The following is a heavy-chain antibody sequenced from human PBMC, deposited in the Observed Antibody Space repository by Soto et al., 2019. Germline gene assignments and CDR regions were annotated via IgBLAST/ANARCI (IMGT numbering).Heavy chain of an antibody. V-gene: IGHV3-33*01. CDR1: GFTFSSYG. D-gene: IGHD2-2*01. Sequence: QVQLVESGGGVVQPGRSLRLSCAASGFTFSSYGMHWVRQAPGKGLEWVAVIWYDGSNKYYADSVKGRFTISRDNSKNTLYLQITSLRAEDTAVYYCARNPPVDVVVPAAMSKYYYYYYMDVWGKGTTVTVSS. CDR2: IWYDGSNK. J-gene: IGHJ6*03. CDR3: ARNPPVDVVVPAAMSKYYYYYYMDV.